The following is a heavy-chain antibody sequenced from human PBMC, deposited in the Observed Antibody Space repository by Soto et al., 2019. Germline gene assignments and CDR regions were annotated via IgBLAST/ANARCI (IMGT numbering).Heavy chain of an antibody. D-gene: IGHD6-13*01. CDR2: INHSGST. CDR3: ARNRYSSRGALYYFDY. CDR1: GGSFSGYY. Sequence: QVQLQQWGAGLLKPSETLSLTCAVYGGSFSGYYWSWIRQPPGKGLEWIGKINHSGSTNYNQSLKSRVTISVDTSRNQVSLKLSSVTAADTAVYYCARNRYSSRGALYYFDYWGQGTLVTVSS. J-gene: IGHJ4*02. V-gene: IGHV4-34*01.